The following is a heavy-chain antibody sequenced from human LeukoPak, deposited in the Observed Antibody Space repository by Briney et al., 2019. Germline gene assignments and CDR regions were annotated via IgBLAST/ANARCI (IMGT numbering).Heavy chain of an antibody. CDR3: ARDHWFDP. CDR2: ISSSGSST. CDR1: GFTFSSHE. J-gene: IGHJ5*02. Sequence: GGSLRLSCAASGFTFSSHEMTWVRQAPGKGLEWVSYISSSGSSTDYADSVKGRFTISRDSAKNSLYLQLNSLRADDSAVYYCARDHWFDPWGQGTLFTVSS. V-gene: IGHV3-48*03.